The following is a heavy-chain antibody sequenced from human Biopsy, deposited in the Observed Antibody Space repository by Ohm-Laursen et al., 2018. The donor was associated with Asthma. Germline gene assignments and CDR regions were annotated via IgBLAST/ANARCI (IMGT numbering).Heavy chain of an antibody. CDR3: ARGWNCGGDCYSLDS. CDR2: IYRNGYT. Sequence: TLSLTCAVSGDSIDSGDYSWTWIRQSPGVVLEWIGYIYRNGYTYYNPTLKNLVTISIDRSKNQFSLRLRSVTAADTAVYYCARGWNCGGDCYSLDSWGQGTLVTVSS. J-gene: IGHJ4*02. CDR1: GDSIDSGDYS. V-gene: IGHV4-30-2*06. D-gene: IGHD2-21*02.